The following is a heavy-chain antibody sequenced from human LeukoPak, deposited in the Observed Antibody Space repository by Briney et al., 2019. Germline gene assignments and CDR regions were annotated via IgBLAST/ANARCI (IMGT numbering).Heavy chain of an antibody. Sequence: GGSLRLSCAASGFTSSSYAMHWVRQAPGKGLEWVAVISYDGSNKYYADSVKGRFTISRDNSKNTLYLQMNSLRAEDTAVYYCARERTYYDFWSAYYYYYYGMDVWGQGTTVTVSS. D-gene: IGHD3-3*01. CDR3: ARERTYYDFWSAYYYYYYGMDV. CDR2: ISYDGSNK. V-gene: IGHV3-30-3*01. CDR1: GFTSSSYA. J-gene: IGHJ6*02.